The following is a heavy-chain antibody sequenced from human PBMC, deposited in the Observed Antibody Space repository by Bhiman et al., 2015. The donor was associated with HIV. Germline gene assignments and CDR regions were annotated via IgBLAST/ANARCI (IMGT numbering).Heavy chain of an antibody. CDR2: ISPSGSYI. Sequence: EVQLVESGGGSVQPGGSLRLSCAASGFNFRAYSMNWVRQAPGKGLEWVSSISPSGSYIYYADSLKGRFTISRDNAKNSLYLQMNSLRAEDTAVYYCARVGGYCGGDCYLHWGQGTLVTVSS. CDR3: ARVGGYCGGDCYLH. V-gene: IGHV3-21*01. D-gene: IGHD2-21*02. CDR1: GFNFRAYS. J-gene: IGHJ4*02.